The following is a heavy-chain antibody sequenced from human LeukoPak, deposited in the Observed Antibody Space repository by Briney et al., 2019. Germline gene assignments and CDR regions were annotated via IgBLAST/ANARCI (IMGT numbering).Heavy chain of an antibody. J-gene: IGHJ4*02. V-gene: IGHV4-34*01. CDR3: ANSPNSLY. CDR1: GRSFSGYY. CDR2: INHSGST. D-gene: IGHD4-11*01. Sequence: SETLSLTCAVYGRSFSGYYWSWIRQPPGKGLEWIGEINHSGSTNYNPSLKSRVTISVDTSKNQFSLKLSSVTAADTAVYYCANSPNSLYWGQGTLVTVSS.